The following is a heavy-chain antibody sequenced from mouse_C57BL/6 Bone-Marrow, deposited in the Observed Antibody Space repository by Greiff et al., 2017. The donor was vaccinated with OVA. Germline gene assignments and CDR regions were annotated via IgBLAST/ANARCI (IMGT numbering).Heavy chain of an antibody. CDR3: ARTHYYGSSYHYAMDY. V-gene: IGHV8-8*01. CDR2: IWWDDDK. CDR1: GFSLSTFGMG. Sequence: QVTLKVCGPGILQPSQTLSLTCSFSGFSLSTFGMGVGWIRQPSGKGLVWLAHIWWDDDKFYNPALTCRLTISKDTSKNQVFLKIANVDTADTATYYCARTHYYGSSYHYAMDYWGQGTSVTVSS. J-gene: IGHJ4*01. D-gene: IGHD1-1*01.